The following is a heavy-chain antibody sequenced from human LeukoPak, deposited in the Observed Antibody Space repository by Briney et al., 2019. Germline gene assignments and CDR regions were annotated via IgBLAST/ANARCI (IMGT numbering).Heavy chain of an antibody. CDR3: ASGLYGGLFDN. CDR1: GFTFSNYA. CDR2: ISPNSGST. Sequence: GGSLRLSCGMSGFTFSNYAMKWVRQARGKGVEWISDISPNSGSTYHIESVRGRFTISRDNSKNTLYLQMNSLRADDTAVYYCASGLYGGLFDNWGQGTLVTVSS. D-gene: IGHD4/OR15-4a*01. V-gene: IGHV3-23*01. J-gene: IGHJ4*02.